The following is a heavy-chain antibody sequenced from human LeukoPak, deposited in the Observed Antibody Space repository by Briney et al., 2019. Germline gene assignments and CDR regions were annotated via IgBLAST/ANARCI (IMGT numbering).Heavy chain of an antibody. CDR3: ARHYGP. D-gene: IGHD3-16*01. Sequence: PSETLSLTCTVSGGSISSGGHSWSWIRQPPGKGLEWIGYIYHSGSGSTYYNPSLKSRVTISIDKSKNQFSLKLNSVTAADTAVYYCARHYGPWGQGTLVTVSS. J-gene: IGHJ5*02. CDR2: IYHSGSGST. CDR1: GGSISSGGHS. V-gene: IGHV4-30-2*01.